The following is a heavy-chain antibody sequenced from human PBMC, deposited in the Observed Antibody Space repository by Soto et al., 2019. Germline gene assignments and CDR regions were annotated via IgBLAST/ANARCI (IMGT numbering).Heavy chain of an antibody. CDR2: IIPIFGTA. V-gene: IGHV1-69*01. J-gene: IGHJ4*02. Sequence: QVQLVQSGAEVKKPGSSVKFSCKVSGGIFSSYGISWVRQAPGQGLEWVGGIIPIFGTANYAQKFQGRVTVTADESTSTAFMELSSLRSEDTAVYYCARNSLPAAIDYFDLWGQGTLVTVSS. D-gene: IGHD2-2*01. CDR1: GGIFSSYG. CDR3: ARNSLPAAIDYFDL.